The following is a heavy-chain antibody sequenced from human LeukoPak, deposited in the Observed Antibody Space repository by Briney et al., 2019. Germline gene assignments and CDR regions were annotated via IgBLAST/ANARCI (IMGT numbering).Heavy chain of an antibody. CDR1: GFTFSSYE. Sequence: PGGSLRLSCADSGFTFSSYEMNWVRQAPGKGLEWVSYISSSGSTIYYADSVKGRFTISRDNAKNSLYLQMNGLRAEDTAVYYCARISGSYYPMGTLFDYWGQGTLVTVSS. V-gene: IGHV3-48*03. D-gene: IGHD3-10*01. CDR2: ISSSGSTI. J-gene: IGHJ4*02. CDR3: ARISGSYYPMGTLFDY.